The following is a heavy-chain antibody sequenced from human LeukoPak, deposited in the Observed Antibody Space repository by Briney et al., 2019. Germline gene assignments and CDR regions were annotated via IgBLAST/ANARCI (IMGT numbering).Heavy chain of an antibody. J-gene: IGHJ3*02. CDR3: ARGLPGRSSGYYGGFNAFDI. Sequence: ASVKVSCKASGYTFTSYYIHWVRQAPGQRLEWMGWINAGNGNTKYSQEFQGRVTITRDTSASTAYMELSSLRSEDMAVYYCARGLPGRSSGYYGGFNAFDIWGQGTMVTVSS. D-gene: IGHD3-22*01. V-gene: IGHV1-3*03. CDR2: INAGNGNT. CDR1: GYTFTSYY.